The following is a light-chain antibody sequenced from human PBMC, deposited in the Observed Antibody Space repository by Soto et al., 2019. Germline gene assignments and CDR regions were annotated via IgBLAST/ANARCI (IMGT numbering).Light chain of an antibody. J-gene: IGLJ2*01. CDR3: SSYTSSVTLI. CDR2: DVD. V-gene: IGLV2-14*03. CDR1: SSDVGGYNF. Sequence: QSVLTQPASVSGSPGQSITISCTGTSSDVGGYNFVAWYQQHPGKAPKLIIFDVDNRPSGVSNRFSGSKSGSTASLTISGIQAEDEADYYCSSYTSSVTLIFGGGTKLTVL.